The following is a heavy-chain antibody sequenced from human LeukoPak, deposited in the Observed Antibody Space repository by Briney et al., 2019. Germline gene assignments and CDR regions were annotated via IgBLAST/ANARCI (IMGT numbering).Heavy chain of an antibody. D-gene: IGHD3-10*01. J-gene: IGHJ5*02. Sequence: SETLSLTCAVSGASISSSSNSWSWFRQPPGKGLEWIGDIYSSGSASYNPSLHSRLLISIDTSKNHFSLELSSVTAADTAVYFCAKADLPVRSPYNWFDPWGQGILVTVSS. CDR2: IYSSGSA. CDR1: GASISSSSNS. V-gene: IGHV4-30-4*07. CDR3: AKADLPVRSPYNWFDP.